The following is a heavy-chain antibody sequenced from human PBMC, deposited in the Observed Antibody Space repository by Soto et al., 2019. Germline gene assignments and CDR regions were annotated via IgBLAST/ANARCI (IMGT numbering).Heavy chain of an antibody. V-gene: IGHV4-31*03. CDR1: GGSISSDGSY. CDR2: LFYSGST. Sequence: ASETLSLTCTVSGGSISSDGSYWSWIRQHPGKGLEWIGCLFYSGSTYYNPSLKSRVTISVDTSKNQFSLKLSSVTAADTVVYYCARGLAAAGLFGFGPWGQGTLVTVSS. J-gene: IGHJ5*02. CDR3: ARGLAAAGLFGFGP. D-gene: IGHD6-13*01.